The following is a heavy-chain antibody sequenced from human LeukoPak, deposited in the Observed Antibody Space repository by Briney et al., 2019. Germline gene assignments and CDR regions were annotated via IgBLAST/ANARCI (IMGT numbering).Heavy chain of an antibody. CDR1: GYTFTSYG. CDR2: ISAYNGNT. CDR3: ARERDSSSSGMIYFDY. Sequence: ASVKVSCKASGYTFTSYGISWVRQAPGQGLGWMGWISAYNGNTNYAQKLQGRVTMTTDTSTSTAYMELRSLRSDDTAVYYCARERDSSSSGMIYFDYWGQGTLVTVSS. D-gene: IGHD6-6*01. V-gene: IGHV1-18*01. J-gene: IGHJ4*02.